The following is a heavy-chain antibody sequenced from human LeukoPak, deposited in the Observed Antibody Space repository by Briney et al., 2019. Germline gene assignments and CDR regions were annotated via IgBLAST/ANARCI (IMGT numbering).Heavy chain of an antibody. Sequence: PGGSLRLSCAASGFTFRSYAMSWVRRAPGKGLEWVSGISVSGSTYYADSVKGRFTISRDNSKNTLYLQMNSLRAEDTAVYYCARGSGRNVMVDWWGQGTLVTVSS. CDR3: ARGSGRNVMVDW. J-gene: IGHJ4*02. CDR1: GFTFRSYA. CDR2: ISVSGST. V-gene: IGHV3-23*01. D-gene: IGHD6-19*01.